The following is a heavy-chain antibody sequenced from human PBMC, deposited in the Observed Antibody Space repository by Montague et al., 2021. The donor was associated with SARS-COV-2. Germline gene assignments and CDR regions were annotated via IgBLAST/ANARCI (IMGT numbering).Heavy chain of an antibody. J-gene: IGHJ4*02. D-gene: IGHD3-9*01. CDR2: INESTNN. CDR3: VRSRGERYFDWTKLDAHVKPYYFDY. V-gene: IGHV4-39*01. Sequence: SETLSLTCTVSGGSISSNNYYWGWLRQPTGKGLEWKVNINESTNNNYNPSLQVRVTIDADTSKNQFPLKLSSVTAADTAVYYCVRSRGERYFDWTKLDAHVKPYYFDYWGQGTLVTVSS. CDR1: GGSISSNNYY.